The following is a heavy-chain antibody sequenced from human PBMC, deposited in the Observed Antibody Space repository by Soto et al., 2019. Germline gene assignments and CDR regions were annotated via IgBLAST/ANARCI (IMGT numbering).Heavy chain of an antibody. D-gene: IGHD3-3*01. J-gene: IGHJ4*02. Sequence: GGSLRLSCVASGFTFSNYWMSWVRQAPGRGLEWLANLKQDGSEKYYMDSVKGRFTISRDNAKNALYLQMNSLRAEDTAVYYCARGSGFVGYWGQGTLVTVSS. V-gene: IGHV3-7*01. CDR1: GFTFSNYW. CDR3: ARGSGFVGY. CDR2: LKQDGSEK.